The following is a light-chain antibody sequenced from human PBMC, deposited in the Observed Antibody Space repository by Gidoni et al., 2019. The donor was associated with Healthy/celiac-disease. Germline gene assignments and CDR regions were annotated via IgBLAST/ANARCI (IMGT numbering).Light chain of an antibody. CDR1: QSISSY. V-gene: IGKV1-39*01. CDR3: QQSYSTLPLT. CDR2: AAS. Sequence: DIQMTQSPSSLSASVGYRVTIPCRASQSISSYLNWYQQKPGKAPKLLIYAASSLQSGVPSRFSGSGSGTDFTLTISSLQPEDFATYYCQQSYSTLPLTFGGGTKVEIK. J-gene: IGKJ4*01.